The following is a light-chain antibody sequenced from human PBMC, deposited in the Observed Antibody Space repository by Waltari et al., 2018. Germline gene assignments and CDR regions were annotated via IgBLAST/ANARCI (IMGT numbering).Light chain of an antibody. J-gene: IGLJ3*02. Sequence: LTQSPSASASLGASVKLTCTLSSGHSSYAIAWHQQQPEKGPRYLMKLNSDGSHSKGDGIPDRFSGSSSGAERYLTISSLQSEDEADYYCQTWGTGIRVFGGGTKLTVL. CDR3: QTWGTGIRV. CDR2: LNSDGSH. V-gene: IGLV4-69*01. CDR1: SGHSSYA.